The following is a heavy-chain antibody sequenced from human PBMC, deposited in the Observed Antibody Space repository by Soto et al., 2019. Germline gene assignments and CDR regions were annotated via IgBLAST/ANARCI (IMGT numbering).Heavy chain of an antibody. Sequence: GSVKVYFKASGYPFTSYGISLVRQAPGQGLEWMGWISAYNGNTNYAQKLQGRVTMTTDTSTSTAYMELRSLRSYDTAVYYCAREWTTLTTFDPWGQGTLVTVSS. CDR2: ISAYNGNT. CDR3: AREWTTLTTFDP. CDR1: GYPFTSYG. D-gene: IGHD4-17*01. J-gene: IGHJ5*02. V-gene: IGHV1-18*04.